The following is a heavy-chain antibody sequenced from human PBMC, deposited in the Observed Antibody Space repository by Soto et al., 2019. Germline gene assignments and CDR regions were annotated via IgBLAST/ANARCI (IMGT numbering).Heavy chain of an antibody. Sequence: SVKVSCKASGGTFSRYAISWVRQAPGQGLEWMGGIIPIFVTANYAQKFRRKDTITADESTRTAYMELSSLRSEDAAVYYCARGVGVRGPAWAGWFDPWGQGILVTVSS. CDR2: IIPIFVTA. D-gene: IGHD2-2*01. CDR1: GGTFSRYA. V-gene: IGHV1-69*13. CDR3: ARGVGVRGPAWAGWFDP. J-gene: IGHJ5*02.